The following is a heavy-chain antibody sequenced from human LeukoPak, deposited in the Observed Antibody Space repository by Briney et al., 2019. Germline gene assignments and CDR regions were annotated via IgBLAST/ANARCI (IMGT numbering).Heavy chain of an antibody. J-gene: IGHJ4*02. D-gene: IGHD2-15*01. CDR3: ARGPPYCSGGSCYSRGPYYFDY. CDR2: INWNGGST. Sequence: GGSLRLSCAASGFTFDDYGMSWVRQAPGKGLERVSGINWNGGSTGYADSVKGRFTISRDNAKNSLYLQMNSLRAEDTALYHCARGPPYCSGGSCYSRGPYYFDYWGQGTLVTVSS. V-gene: IGHV3-20*01. CDR1: GFTFDDYG.